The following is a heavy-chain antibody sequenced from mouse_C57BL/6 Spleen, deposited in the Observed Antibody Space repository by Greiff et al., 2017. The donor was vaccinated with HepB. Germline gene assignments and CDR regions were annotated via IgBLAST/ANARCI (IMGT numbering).Heavy chain of an antibody. CDR3: AREDSSGYVPWFAY. D-gene: IGHD3-2*02. CDR2: IWTGGGT. Sequence: VQLVESGPGLVAPSQSLSITCTVSGFSLTSYAISWVRQPPGKGLEWLGVIWTGGGTNYNSALKSRLSISKDNSKSQVFLKMNSLQTDDTARYYCAREDSSGYVPWFAYWGQGTLVTVSA. CDR1: GFSLTSYA. V-gene: IGHV2-9-1*01. J-gene: IGHJ3*01.